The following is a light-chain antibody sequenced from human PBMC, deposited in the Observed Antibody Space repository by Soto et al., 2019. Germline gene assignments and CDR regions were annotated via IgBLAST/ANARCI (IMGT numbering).Light chain of an antibody. V-gene: IGLV2-23*02. CDR3: CSYAGSRTPLI. Sequence: QSALTQAASVSGSPGQSITISCTGTSSDVGSYNLVSWYQQHPGKAPKLMIYEVSKRPSELSNRVSGSKSGNTASLTISGLHAEDEADYYCCSYAGSRTPLIFGTGTKVTVL. CDR1: SSDVGSYNL. CDR2: EVS. J-gene: IGLJ1*01.